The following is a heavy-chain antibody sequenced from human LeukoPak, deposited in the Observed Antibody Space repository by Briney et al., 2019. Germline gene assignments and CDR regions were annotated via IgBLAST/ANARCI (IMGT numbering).Heavy chain of an antibody. Sequence: HXXRQAPGKGLVWVSHINSDGSWTSYADSVKGRFTISKDNAKNTVYLQMNNLRAEDTAVYYCVSFYEAYWGRGTLVTVSS. D-gene: IGHD2/OR15-2a*01. V-gene: IGHV3-74*01. J-gene: IGHJ4*02. CDR2: INSDGSWT. CDR3: VSFYEAY.